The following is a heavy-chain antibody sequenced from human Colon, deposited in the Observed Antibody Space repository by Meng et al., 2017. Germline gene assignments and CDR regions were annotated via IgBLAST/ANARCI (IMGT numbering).Heavy chain of an antibody. V-gene: IGHV4-39*01. CDR3: ARRDAVIKGVDC. Sequence: PSLNSRLTRSVDTSKNEFSLNLTSVTAADTAVYYCARRDAVIKGVDCWGQGTLVTVSS. J-gene: IGHJ4*02. D-gene: IGHD2-21*01.